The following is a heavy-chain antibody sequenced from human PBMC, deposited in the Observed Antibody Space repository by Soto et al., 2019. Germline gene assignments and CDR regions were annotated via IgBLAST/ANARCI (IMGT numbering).Heavy chain of an antibody. V-gene: IGHV4-38-2*01. D-gene: IGHD6-13*01. CDR3: ARSLLTSSWYAGS. J-gene: IGHJ5*02. CDR2: IYHSGTT. CDR1: GFSISSGYY. Sequence: SETLSLTCVVSGFSISSGYYWGWIWQPPGKGLEWIGSIYHSGTTYYNPALKGRVTISLDTSRNQFSLMLTSVTAADTAVYYWARSLLTSSWYAGSWGQGILVTVSS.